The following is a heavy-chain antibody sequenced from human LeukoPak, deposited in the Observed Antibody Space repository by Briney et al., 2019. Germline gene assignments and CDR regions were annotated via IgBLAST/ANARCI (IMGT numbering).Heavy chain of an antibody. V-gene: IGHV3-11*01. Sequence: TGGSLRLSCAASGFTFGDHYMSWIRQAPGKGLEWLSYISSSGNTIYYADSVRGRFTISRDNAKNSLYLQMNSLRAEDTAVYYCARRSSGWWVFDYWGQGTLVTVS. CDR3: ARRSSGWWVFDY. CDR2: ISSSGNTI. D-gene: IGHD6-19*01. CDR1: GFTFGDHY. J-gene: IGHJ4*02.